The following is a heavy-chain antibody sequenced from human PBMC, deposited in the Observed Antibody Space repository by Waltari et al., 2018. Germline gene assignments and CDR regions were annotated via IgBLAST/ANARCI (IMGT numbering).Heavy chain of an antibody. CDR3: AGDSSCYNPKDDYYYGMDV. V-gene: IGHV4-34*01. CDR2: INHSGST. CDR1: GGSFSGYY. Sequence: QVQLQQWGAGLLKPSETLSLTCAVYGGSFSGYYWSWIRQPPGKGLERIGEINHSGSTNSNPALKSRVTISVDTSKNQFSLKLSSVTAADTAVYYCAGDSSCYNPKDDYYYGMDVWGQGTTVTVSS. J-gene: IGHJ6*02. D-gene: IGHD3-22*01.